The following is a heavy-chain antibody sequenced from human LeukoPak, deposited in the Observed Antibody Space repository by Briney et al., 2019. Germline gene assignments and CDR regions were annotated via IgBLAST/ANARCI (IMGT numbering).Heavy chain of an antibody. CDR3: ARDSRDGYNSDY. D-gene: IGHD5-24*01. Sequence: PGGSLRLSCAASGFTFSSYSMNRVRQAPGKGLEWVSSISSSSSYIYYADSVKGRFTISRDNAKNSLYLQMNSLRAEDTAVYYCARDSRDGYNSDYWGQGTLVTVSS. CDR2: ISSSSSYI. V-gene: IGHV3-21*01. J-gene: IGHJ4*02. CDR1: GFTFSSYS.